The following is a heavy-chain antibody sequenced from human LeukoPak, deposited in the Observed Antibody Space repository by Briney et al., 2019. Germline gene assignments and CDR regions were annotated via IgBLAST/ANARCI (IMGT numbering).Heavy chain of an antibody. V-gene: IGHV4-39*07. D-gene: IGHD6-13*01. Sequence: SETLSLTCTVSGGSISSGSYYWSWIRQPPGKGLEWIGSIYHSGSTYYNPSLKSRVTISVDTSKNQFSLKLSSVTAADTAVYYCARAIGSSWYGYYFDYWGQGTLVTVSS. CDR2: IYHSGST. CDR3: ARAIGSSWYGYYFDY. J-gene: IGHJ4*02. CDR1: GGSISSGSYY.